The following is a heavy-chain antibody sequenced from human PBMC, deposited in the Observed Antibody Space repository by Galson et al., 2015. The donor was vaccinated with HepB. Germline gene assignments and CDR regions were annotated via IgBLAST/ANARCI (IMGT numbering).Heavy chain of an antibody. Sequence: SVKVSCKVSGYTLTELSMHWVRQAPGKGLEWMGGFDPEDGETIYAQKFQGRVTMTEDTSTDTAYMELSSLRSEDTAVYYCATISLYSSGDNDYWGQGTLVTVSS. CDR2: FDPEDGET. CDR3: ATISLYSSGDNDY. D-gene: IGHD6-19*01. V-gene: IGHV1-24*01. J-gene: IGHJ4*02. CDR1: GYTLTELS.